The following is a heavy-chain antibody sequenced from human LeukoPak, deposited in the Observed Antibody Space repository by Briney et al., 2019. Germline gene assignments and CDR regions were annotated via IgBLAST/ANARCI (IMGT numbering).Heavy chain of an antibody. CDR2: IYSGGST. Sequence: GGSLRLSCAASGFTASSNYMSWVRQAPGKGLEWVSVIYSGGSTYYADSVKGRFTISRDNSKNTLHLQMNSLRAEDTAVYYCASIRYYYYGMDVWGQGTTVTVSS. CDR1: GFTASSNY. J-gene: IGHJ6*02. V-gene: IGHV3-53*01. D-gene: IGHD2-2*02. CDR3: ASIRYYYYGMDV.